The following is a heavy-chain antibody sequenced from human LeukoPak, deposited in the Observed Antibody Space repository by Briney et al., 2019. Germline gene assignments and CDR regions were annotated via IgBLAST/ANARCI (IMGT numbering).Heavy chain of an antibody. CDR1: GGTFSSYA. CDR3: AVGRYSSSWYPKYYYFDY. CDR2: IIPIFGTA. J-gene: IGHJ4*02. Sequence: SVKVSCKASGGTFSSYAISWVRQAPGQGLEWMGGIIPIFGTANYAQKFQGRVTITTDESTSTACMELSSLRSEDTAVYYCAVGRYSSSWYPKYYYFDYWGQGTLVTVSS. V-gene: IGHV1-69*05. D-gene: IGHD6-13*01.